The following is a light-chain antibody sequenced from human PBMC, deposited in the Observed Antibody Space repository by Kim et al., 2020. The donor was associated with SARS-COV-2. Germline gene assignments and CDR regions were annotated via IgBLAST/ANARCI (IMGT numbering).Light chain of an antibody. CDR1: QSVLYSSNNQNY. CDR3: QQYYSTPYT. Sequence: RATLNCKSCQSVLYSSNNQNYLAWYQQKPGQPPKLLIYWASTREYGVPDRFSGSGSGTDFTLTISSLQAEDVAVYYCQQYYSTPYTFGQGTKLEI. J-gene: IGKJ2*01. CDR2: WAS. V-gene: IGKV4-1*01.